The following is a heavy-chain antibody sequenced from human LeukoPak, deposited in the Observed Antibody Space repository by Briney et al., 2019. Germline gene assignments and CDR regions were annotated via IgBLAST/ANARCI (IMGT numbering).Heavy chain of an antibody. CDR1: GGTFSSYA. V-gene: IGHV1-69*04. CDR3: ARARLYYYDSSGPPAPHFDY. D-gene: IGHD3-22*01. J-gene: IGHJ4*02. Sequence: GSSVKVSCKASGGTFSSYAISWVRQAPGQGLEWMGRIIPILGIANYAQKFQGRVTITADKSTSTAYMELSSLRSDDTAVYYCARARLYYYDSSGPPAPHFDYWGQGTLVTVSS. CDR2: IIPILGIA.